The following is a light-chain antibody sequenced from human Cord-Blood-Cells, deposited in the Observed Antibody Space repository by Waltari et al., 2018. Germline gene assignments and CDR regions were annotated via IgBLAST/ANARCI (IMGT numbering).Light chain of an antibody. CDR3: SSYTSSSTLV. CDR2: GVS. J-gene: IGLJ3*02. Sequence: QSALTQPDSVSGTPEQSITFSCTVTSSAVGGDNYVSWYQQHQGKAPKLMIYGVSNPPSGVYNRFSGAKSGNTASLTISGLQADDEADYYCSSYTSSSTLVFGGGTKLTVL. CDR1: SSAVGGDNY. V-gene: IGLV2-14*01.